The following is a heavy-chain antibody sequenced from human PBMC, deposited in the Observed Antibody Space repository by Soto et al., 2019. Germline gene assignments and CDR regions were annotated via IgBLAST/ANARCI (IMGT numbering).Heavy chain of an antibody. CDR3: TTEHAVFGVVIVPFDY. D-gene: IGHD3-3*01. CDR1: GFTVSNAW. Sequence: EVDLVESGGGLVKPGGSLRLSCAASGFTVSNAWMSWVRQAPGKGLEWVGRIKSKSDGGTTDYAAPVKGRVAISRDDSSNTLYLQMNSLKTEDTAVYYCTTEHAVFGVVIVPFDYWGQGTLVTVSS. V-gene: IGHV3-15*01. CDR2: IKSKSDGGTT. J-gene: IGHJ4*02.